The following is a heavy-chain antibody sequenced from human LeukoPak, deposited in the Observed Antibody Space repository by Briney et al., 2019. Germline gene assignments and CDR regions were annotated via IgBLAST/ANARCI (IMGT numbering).Heavy chain of an antibody. CDR2: ISAYNGNT. J-gene: IGHJ4*02. CDR3: ARGEPAANPYYFDY. V-gene: IGHV1-18*01. CDR1: GGTFSSYA. Sequence: ASVKVSCKASGGTFSSYAISWVRQAPGQGLEWMGWISAYNGNTNYAQKLQGRVTMTTDTSTSTAYMELRSLRSDDTAVYYCARGEPAANPYYFDYWGQGTLVTVSS. D-gene: IGHD2-2*01.